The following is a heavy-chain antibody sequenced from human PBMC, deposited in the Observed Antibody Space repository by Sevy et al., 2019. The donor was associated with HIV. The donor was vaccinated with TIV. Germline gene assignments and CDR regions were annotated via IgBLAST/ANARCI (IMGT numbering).Heavy chain of an antibody. V-gene: IGHV1-2*06. CDR1: GYTFTGYY. CDR3: ARCSQQLFDYFDY. J-gene: IGHJ4*02. CDR2: INPNSGGT. D-gene: IGHD6-13*01. Sequence: ASVKVSCKASGYTFTGYYMHWVRQAPGQGLEWMGRINPNSGGTNYAQKFQGRVTMTRDTSISTAYMELSRLRSDDTAVYYCARCSQQLFDYFDYWGQGTLVTVSS.